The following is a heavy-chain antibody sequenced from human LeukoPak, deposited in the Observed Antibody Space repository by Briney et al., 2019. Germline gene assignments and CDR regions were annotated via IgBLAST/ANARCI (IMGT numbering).Heavy chain of an antibody. CDR3: ARTMVPGGYDLEFDY. V-gene: IGHV2-5*02. CDR1: GFSLSTSGVG. Sequence: SGPTLVNPPQTLTLTCTFSGFSLSTSGVGVGWIRQPPGKALEWLALIYWDDDERYSPSLNSRLPFTKDTSKNQVVLTMTNMDPVDTATYYCARTMVPGGYDLEFDYWGQGTLVTVSS. CDR2: IYWDDDE. D-gene: IGHD5-12*01. J-gene: IGHJ4*02.